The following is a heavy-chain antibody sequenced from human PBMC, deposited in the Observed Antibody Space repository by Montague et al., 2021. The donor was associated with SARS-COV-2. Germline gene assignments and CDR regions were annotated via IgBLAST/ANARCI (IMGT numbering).Heavy chain of an antibody. CDR1: GGSISSYY. J-gene: IGHJ4*02. D-gene: IGHD3-9*01. CDR3: ARLGLQYFDWLLLGEGYFDY. Sequence: SETLSLTCTVSGGSISSYYWSWIRQPPGKGLEWIGYIYYSGSTNYNPSLKSRVTISVDTSKNQFSLKLSSVTAADTAVYYCARLGLQYFDWLLLGEGYFDYWGQGTLVTVSS. V-gene: IGHV4-59*08. CDR2: IYYSGST.